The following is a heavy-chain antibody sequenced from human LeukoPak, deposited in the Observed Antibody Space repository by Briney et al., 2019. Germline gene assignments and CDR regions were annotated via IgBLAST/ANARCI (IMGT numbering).Heavy chain of an antibody. J-gene: IGHJ4*02. V-gene: IGHV4-31*03. Sequence: SSETLSLTCTVSGGSISSGGYSWSWLRQHPGKGLEWIGYIYYSGSTYYNPSLKSRVTISVDTSKNQFSLKLSSVTAADTAVYYCARDSVAGSHWGQGTLVTVSS. CDR1: GGSISSGGYS. CDR3: ARDSVAGSH. CDR2: IYYSGST. D-gene: IGHD6-19*01.